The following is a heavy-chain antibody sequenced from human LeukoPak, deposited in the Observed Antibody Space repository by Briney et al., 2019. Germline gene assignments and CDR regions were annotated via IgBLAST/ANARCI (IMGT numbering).Heavy chain of an antibody. CDR2: IRYDGSNK. CDR1: GFTFSSYG. J-gene: IGHJ4*02. Sequence: PGGSLRLSCAASGFTFSSYGMHWVRQAPGKGLEWVAFIRYDGSNKYYADSVKGRFTISRDNSKNTLYLQMNSLRAEDTAVYYCAKDCSSTGCYTGDYWGQGTLVTVSS. CDR3: AKDCSSTGCYTGDY. D-gene: IGHD2-2*02. V-gene: IGHV3-30*02.